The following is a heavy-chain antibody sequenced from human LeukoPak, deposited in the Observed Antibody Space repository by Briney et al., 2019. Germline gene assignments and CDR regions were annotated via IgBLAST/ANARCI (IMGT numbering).Heavy chain of an antibody. V-gene: IGHV4-31*03. J-gene: IGHJ4*02. CDR2: IYYSGST. Sequence: SETLSLTCTVSGGSISSGGYYWSWIRQHPGKGLEWIGYIYYSGSTYYNPSLKSRVIISVDTSKNQFSLKLSSVTAADTAVYYCARVKCYYDSSGYYCYFDYWGQGTLVTVSS. CDR3: ARVKCYYDSSGYYCYFDY. CDR1: GGSISSGGYY. D-gene: IGHD3-22*01.